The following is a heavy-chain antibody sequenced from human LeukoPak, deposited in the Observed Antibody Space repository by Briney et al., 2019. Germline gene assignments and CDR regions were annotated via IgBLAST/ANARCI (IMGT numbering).Heavy chain of an antibody. V-gene: IGHV1-2*02. CDR1: GYTFTGYY. CDR2: INPNSSGT. Sequence: ASVKVSCKASGYTFTGYYMHWVRQAPGQGLEWMGWINPNSSGTNYAQKFQGRVTMTRDTSISTAYMELSRLRSDDTAVYYCARDPGLYYYDSSGFPYWGQGTLVTVSS. J-gene: IGHJ4*02. D-gene: IGHD3-22*01. CDR3: ARDPGLYYYDSSGFPY.